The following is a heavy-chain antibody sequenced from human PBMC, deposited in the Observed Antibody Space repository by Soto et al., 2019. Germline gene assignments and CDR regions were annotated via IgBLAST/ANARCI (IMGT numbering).Heavy chain of an antibody. CDR3: ARDGSTVTTILDY. D-gene: IGHD4-17*01. V-gene: IGHV3-33*01. CDR2: IWYDESNK. J-gene: IGHJ4*02. CDR1: GFTFSSYG. Sequence: GGSLRLSCAASGFTFSSYGMHWVRQAPGKGLEWVAVIWYDESNKYYADSVKGRFTISRDNSKNTLYLQMNSLRAEDTAVYYCARDGSTVTTILDYWGQGTLVTVSS.